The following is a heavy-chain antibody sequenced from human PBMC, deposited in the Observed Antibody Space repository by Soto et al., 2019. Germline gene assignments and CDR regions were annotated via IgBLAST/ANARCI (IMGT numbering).Heavy chain of an antibody. CDR1: GFTFSSYA. Sequence: GGSLRLSCAASGFTFSSYAMSWVRQAPGKGLEWVSAISGSGGSTYCADSVKGRFTISRDNSKNTLYLQMNSLRAEDTAVYYCAKDLWQQPFFFDYWGQGTLVTVSS. J-gene: IGHJ4*02. CDR3: AKDLWQQPFFFDY. V-gene: IGHV3-23*01. D-gene: IGHD6-13*01. CDR2: ISGSGGST.